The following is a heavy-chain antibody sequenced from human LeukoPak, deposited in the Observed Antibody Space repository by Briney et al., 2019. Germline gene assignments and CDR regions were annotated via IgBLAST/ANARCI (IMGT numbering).Heavy chain of an antibody. J-gene: IGHJ4*02. CDR1: GFTFGTYC. Sequence: ASLRLSCAASGFTFGTYCIHWVRQAPGKGPMWVSRICPDGTVTNYADSVKARFIISRDNARNTVYLQMNSLRVEDTAVYYCVRDFRSADYWGQGTLVTVSS. V-gene: IGHV3-74*01. CDR2: ICPDGTVT. CDR3: VRDFRSADY.